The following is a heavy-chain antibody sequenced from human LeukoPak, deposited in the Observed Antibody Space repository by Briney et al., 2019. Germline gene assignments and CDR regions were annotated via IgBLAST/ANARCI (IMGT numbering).Heavy chain of an antibody. Sequence: ASVKVSCKASGYTFTSYGISWVRQAPGQGLEWMGWISTYNGDTDYAQKLQGRVTMTADTSTSTAYMEMRSLRSDDTAVYYCARDPGQYYDILTGYYTPYYFDYWGQGTLVTVSS. V-gene: IGHV1-18*01. D-gene: IGHD3-9*01. CDR3: ARDPGQYYDILTGYYTPYYFDY. CDR2: ISTYNGDT. CDR1: GYTFTSYG. J-gene: IGHJ4*02.